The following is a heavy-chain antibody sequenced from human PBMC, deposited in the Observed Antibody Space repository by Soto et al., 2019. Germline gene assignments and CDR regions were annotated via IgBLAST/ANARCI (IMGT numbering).Heavy chain of an antibody. Sequence: ASVKVSCKASGYTFTSYGISWVRQAPGQGLEWMGWISAYNGNTNYAQKLQGRVTMTTDTSTSTAYMELRSLRSDDTAVYYCGRYPLNYYDSSGYYPFDYWGQGTLVTVSS. V-gene: IGHV1-18*01. CDR2: ISAYNGNT. J-gene: IGHJ4*02. CDR3: GRYPLNYYDSSGYYPFDY. D-gene: IGHD3-22*01. CDR1: GYTFTSYG.